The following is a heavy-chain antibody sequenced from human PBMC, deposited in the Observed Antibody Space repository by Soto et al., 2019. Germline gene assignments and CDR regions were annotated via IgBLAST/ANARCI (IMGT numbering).Heavy chain of an antibody. CDR1: GGSISSSSYY. J-gene: IGHJ4*02. CDR2: IYYSGST. V-gene: IGHV4-39*01. D-gene: IGHD5-18*01. Sequence: SETLSLTCTVSGGSISSSSYYWGWIRQPPGKGLEWIGSIYYSGSTYYNPSLKSRVTISVDTSKNQFSLKLSSVTAADTAVYYCARTRLTAMAYFDYWGQGTLVTVSS. CDR3: ARTRLTAMAYFDY.